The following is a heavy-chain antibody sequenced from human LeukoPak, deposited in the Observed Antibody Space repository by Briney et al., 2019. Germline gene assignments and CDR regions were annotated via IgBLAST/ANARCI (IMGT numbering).Heavy chain of an antibody. J-gene: IGHJ4*02. V-gene: IGHV3-74*01. CDR2: INSDGSST. CDR1: GFTFSSYW. CDR3: ARVNRLWGGTGSYFDY. Sequence: GGSLRLSCAASGFTFSSYWMHWVRQAPGKGLVWVSRINSDGSSTSYADSVKGRFTISRDNAKNTLYLQMNSLRAEDTAVYYCARVNRLWGGTGSYFDYWGQRTLVTVSS. D-gene: IGHD2/OR15-2a*01.